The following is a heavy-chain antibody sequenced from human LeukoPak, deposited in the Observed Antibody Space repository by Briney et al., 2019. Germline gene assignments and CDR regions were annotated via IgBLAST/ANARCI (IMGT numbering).Heavy chain of an antibody. Sequence: PSETLSLTCTVSGGSISSYYWSWIRQPPGKGLEWIGYIYYSGSTNYNPSLKSRVTISVDTSKNQFSLKLTSVTAADTAVYYCARGGIAVASTAGGVVYFDYWGQGIQVTVSS. V-gene: IGHV4-59*12. CDR3: ARGGIAVASTAGGVVYFDY. J-gene: IGHJ4*02. D-gene: IGHD6-19*01. CDR2: IYYSGST. CDR1: GGSISSYY.